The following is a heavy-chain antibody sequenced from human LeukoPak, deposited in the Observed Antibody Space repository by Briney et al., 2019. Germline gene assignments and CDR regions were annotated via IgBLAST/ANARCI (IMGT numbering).Heavy chain of an antibody. Sequence: ASVKVSCKASGYTFTSYAMHWVRQAPVQRLEWMGWINAGNGNTKYSQEFQGRVTITRDTSASTAYMELSSLRSEDMAVYYCAREYDFWSGYYDYWGQGTLVTVSS. CDR2: INAGNGNT. CDR3: AREYDFWSGYYDY. CDR1: GYTFTSYA. J-gene: IGHJ4*02. V-gene: IGHV1-3*03. D-gene: IGHD3-3*01.